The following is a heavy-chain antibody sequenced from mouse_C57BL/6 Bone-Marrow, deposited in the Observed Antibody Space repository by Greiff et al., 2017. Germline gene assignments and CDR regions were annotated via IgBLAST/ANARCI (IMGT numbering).Heavy chain of an antibody. CDR1: GFTFSDYG. J-gene: IGHJ3*01. D-gene: IGHD2-12*01. Sequence: EVKLVESGGGLVKPGGSLKLSCAASGFTFSDYGMHWVRQAPEKGLEWVAYISSGSSTIYYAVTVKGRFTISRDNATNTLFLQLTSLGSEDTAMYYCARGYYNYEGAWFAYRGPGTLVPISA. V-gene: IGHV5-17*01. CDR2: ISSGSSTI. CDR3: ARGYYNYEGAWFAY.